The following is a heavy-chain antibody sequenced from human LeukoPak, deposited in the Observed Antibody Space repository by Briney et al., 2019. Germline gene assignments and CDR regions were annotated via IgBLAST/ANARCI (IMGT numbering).Heavy chain of an antibody. Sequence: GGSLRLSCAASGFIFSSYEMNWVRQAPGRGLEWVSYISSSGTIIYYADSVKGRFTISRDYAKNSLYLQMNSLRAEDTAVYYCARESGSATWYYGMDVWGQGTTVTVSS. D-gene: IGHD1-1*01. V-gene: IGHV3-48*03. CDR1: GFIFSSYE. CDR2: ISSSGTII. CDR3: ARESGSATWYYGMDV. J-gene: IGHJ6*02.